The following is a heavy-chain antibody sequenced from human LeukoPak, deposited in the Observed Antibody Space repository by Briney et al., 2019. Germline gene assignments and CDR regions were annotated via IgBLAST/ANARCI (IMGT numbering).Heavy chain of an antibody. J-gene: IGHJ3*02. CDR3: ASVKEYSSSSDAFGI. V-gene: IGHV3-30*04. D-gene: IGHD6-6*01. Sequence: GGSLRLSCAASGFTFSSYAMHWVRQAPGKGLEWVAVISYDGSNKYYADSVKGRFTISRDNSKNTLYLQMNSLRAEDTAVYYCASVKEYSSSSDAFGIWGQGTMVTVSS. CDR1: GFTFSSYA. CDR2: ISYDGSNK.